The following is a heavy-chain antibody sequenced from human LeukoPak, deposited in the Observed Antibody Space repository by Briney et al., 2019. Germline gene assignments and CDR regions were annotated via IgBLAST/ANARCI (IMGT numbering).Heavy chain of an antibody. CDR3: ARHAMSGSYPFNWFDP. Sequence: SETLSLTCAVSGYSISSGYYWGWIRQPPGKGLEWIGSIYHSGSTYYNPSLKSRVTISVDTSKNQFSLKLSSVTAADTAVYYCARHAMSGSYPFNWFDPGGQGTLVTVSS. J-gene: IGHJ5*02. V-gene: IGHV4-38-2*01. D-gene: IGHD1-26*01. CDR1: GYSISSGYY. CDR2: IYHSGST.